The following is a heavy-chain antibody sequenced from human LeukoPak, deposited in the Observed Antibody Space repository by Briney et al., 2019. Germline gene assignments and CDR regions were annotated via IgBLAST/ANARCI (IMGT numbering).Heavy chain of an antibody. CDR1: GYTFTGYY. D-gene: IGHD2-21*02. J-gene: IGHJ5*02. V-gene: IGHV1-2*02. CDR3: ARGGRVAYCGGDCPYNWFDP. CDR2: INPNSGGT. Sequence: ASVKVSCKASGYTFTGYYMHWVRQGPGQGLEWMGWINPNSGGTNYAQKFQGRVTMTRDTSISTAYMELSRLRSDATAVYYCARGGRVAYCGGDCPYNWFDPWGQGTLVTVSS.